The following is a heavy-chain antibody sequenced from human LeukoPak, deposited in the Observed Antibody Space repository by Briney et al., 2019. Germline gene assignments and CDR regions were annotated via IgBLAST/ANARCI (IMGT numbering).Heavy chain of an antibody. D-gene: IGHD5-18*01. J-gene: IGHJ4*02. Sequence: SETLSLTCTVSGGSISSYYWSWIRQPPGKGLEWIGYIYYSGSTNYNPSLKSRVTISVDTSKNQFSLKLSSVTAADTAVYYCARGVDTAMVTAPGFDYWGQGTLVTVSS. CDR2: IYYSGST. CDR3: ARGVDTAMVTAPGFDY. CDR1: GGSISSYY. V-gene: IGHV4-59*01.